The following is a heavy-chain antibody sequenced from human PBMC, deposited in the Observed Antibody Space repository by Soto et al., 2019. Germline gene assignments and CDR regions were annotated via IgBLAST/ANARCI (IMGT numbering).Heavy chain of an antibody. CDR1: GFTFSSYG. V-gene: IGHV3-33*01. CDR3: ARGRCSGGSCYYYYYYMDV. CDR2: IWYDGSNK. Sequence: QVQLVESGGGVVQPGRSLRLSCAASGFTFSSYGMHWVRQAPGKGLEWVAVIWYDGSNKYYADSVKGRFTISRDNSKHTLYLQMNSLRAEDTAVYYCARGRCSGGSCYYYYYYMDVWGKGTTVTVSS. D-gene: IGHD2-15*01. J-gene: IGHJ6*03.